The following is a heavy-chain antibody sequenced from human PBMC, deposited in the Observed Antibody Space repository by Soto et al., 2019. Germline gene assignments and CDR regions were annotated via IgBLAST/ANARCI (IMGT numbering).Heavy chain of an antibody. D-gene: IGHD1-26*01. V-gene: IGHV3-48*02. Sequence: GGSLRLSCGASGFIFSKYSMNWVRQAPGKGLEWLSYISSNSVTIYYADSVRGRFTIFRDNAKNSLYLQMNSLRDQDTAVYYCAREDILGTRSFDYWGQGALVTVSS. CDR3: AREDILGTRSFDY. J-gene: IGHJ4*02. CDR1: GFIFSKYS. CDR2: ISSNSVTI.